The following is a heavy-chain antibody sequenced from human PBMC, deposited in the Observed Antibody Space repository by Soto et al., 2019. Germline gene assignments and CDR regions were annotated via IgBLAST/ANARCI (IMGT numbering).Heavy chain of an antibody. CDR2: ISGCGGST. V-gene: IGHV3-23*01. CDR3: ANPYYDFWSGFLPQNYFYGMDV. Sequence: GSLRLSCAASRFTFSSYAMSWVRQAPGTGLEWVSAISGCGGSTYYADTVKGRFTISRDNSKNTLYLQMNSLRAEDTAVYSGANPYYDFWSGFLPQNYFYGMDVWGQGTTVTVSS. J-gene: IGHJ6*02. D-gene: IGHD3-3*01. CDR1: RFTFSSYA.